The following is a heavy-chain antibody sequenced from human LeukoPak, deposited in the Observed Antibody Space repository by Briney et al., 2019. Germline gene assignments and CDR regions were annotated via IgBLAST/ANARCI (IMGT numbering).Heavy chain of an antibody. Sequence: GGSLRLSCAASGFTFSSYWMHWVRQAPGKGLVWVARINSDGSSTSYADSVKGRFTISRDNAKNTLYLQMNSLRAEDTAVYFCARAYFGSGHDYWGQGTLVTVSS. CDR2: INSDGSST. J-gene: IGHJ4*02. V-gene: IGHV3-74*01. D-gene: IGHD3-3*01. CDR1: GFTFSSYW. CDR3: ARAYFGSGHDY.